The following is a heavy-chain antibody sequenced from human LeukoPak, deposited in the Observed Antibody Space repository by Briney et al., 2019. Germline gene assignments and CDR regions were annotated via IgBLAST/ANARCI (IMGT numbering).Heavy chain of an antibody. Sequence: GGSLRLSCAASGFTFSSYGMHWVRQAPGKGLEWVAFIRYDGSNKYYADSVKGRFTISRDNSKNTLYLQMNSLRAEDTAVYYCATLGAAAGTTDYWGQGTLVTVSS. CDR3: ATLGAAAGTTDY. CDR2: IRYDGSNK. V-gene: IGHV3-30*02. D-gene: IGHD6-13*01. J-gene: IGHJ4*02. CDR1: GFTFSSYG.